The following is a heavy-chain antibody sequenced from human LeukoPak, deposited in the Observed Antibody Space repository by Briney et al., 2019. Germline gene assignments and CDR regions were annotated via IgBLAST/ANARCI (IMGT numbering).Heavy chain of an antibody. Sequence: SETLSLTCTVSGGSISSYHWSWIRQPPGKGLEWIGYVYYSGSTNYNPSLKSRVTILVDTSKNQFSLKLSSVTAADTAVFYCARGIAAAASYYFDYWGQGTLVTVSS. CDR2: VYYSGST. J-gene: IGHJ4*02. CDR3: ARGIAAAASYYFDY. D-gene: IGHD2-15*01. CDR1: GGSISSYH. V-gene: IGHV4-59*01.